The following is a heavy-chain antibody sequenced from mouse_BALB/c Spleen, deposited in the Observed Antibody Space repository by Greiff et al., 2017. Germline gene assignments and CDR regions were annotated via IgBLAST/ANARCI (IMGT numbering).Heavy chain of an antibody. CDR2: INSNGGST. CDR3: ARWGQGGYFDV. CDR1: GFTFSSYV. Sequence: DVMLVESGGGLVQPGGSLKLSCAASGFTFSSYVMSWVRQTSDKRLELVATINSNGGSTYYPDSVKGRFTISRDNAKNNLYLQMSSLRSEDTALYYCARWGQGGYFDVWGAGTTVTVSS. D-gene: IGHD3-3*01. J-gene: IGHJ1*01. V-gene: IGHV5-6-3*01.